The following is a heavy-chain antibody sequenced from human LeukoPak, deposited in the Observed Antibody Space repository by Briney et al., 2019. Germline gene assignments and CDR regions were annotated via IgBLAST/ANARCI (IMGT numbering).Heavy chain of an antibody. J-gene: IGHJ4*02. CDR1: GGSISSYY. Sequence: PSETLSLTCTVSGGSISSYYWSWLRQPPGKGLEWIGYFYYSGSTNYNPSLKSRVTISVDTSKNQFSLELSSVTAADTALYYCAGYSGSWDYFENWGQGTLVTVSS. CDR3: AGYSGSWDYFEN. D-gene: IGHD6-13*01. CDR2: FYYSGST. V-gene: IGHV4-59*01.